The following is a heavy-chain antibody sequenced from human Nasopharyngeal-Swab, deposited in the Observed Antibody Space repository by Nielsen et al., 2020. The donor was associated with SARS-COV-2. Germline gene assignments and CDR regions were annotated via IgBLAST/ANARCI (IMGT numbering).Heavy chain of an antibody. CDR3: ARSPSYYDFWNGYYTGYYYGMDV. CDR1: GYTFTSYG. CDR2: ISAYNGNT. D-gene: IGHD3-3*01. J-gene: IGHJ6*02. V-gene: IGHV1-18*01. Sequence: ASVKVSCKASGYTFTSYGISWVRQAPGQGLEWMGWISAYNGNTNYAQKLQGRVTMTTDTSTSTAYMELRSLRSDDTAVYYCARSPSYYDFWNGYYTGYYYGMDVWGQGTTVTVSS.